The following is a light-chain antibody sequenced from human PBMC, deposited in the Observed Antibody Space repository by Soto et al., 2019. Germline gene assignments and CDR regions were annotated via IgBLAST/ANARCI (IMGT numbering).Light chain of an antibody. J-gene: IGKJ1*01. CDR1: QSITSW. Sequence: DIQMTQSPSTLSASVGDRVTITCRASQSITSWLAWYQQTPGKAPKLLIYGASRLNIGVPSRFSGSGSGTEFTLTISSLQPDDLATYYCQQYHSSWTFGQGTKVEVK. CDR2: GAS. V-gene: IGKV1-5*01. CDR3: QQYHSSWT.